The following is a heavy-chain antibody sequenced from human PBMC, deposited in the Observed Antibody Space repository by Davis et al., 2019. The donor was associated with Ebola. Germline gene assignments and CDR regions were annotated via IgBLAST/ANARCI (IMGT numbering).Heavy chain of an antibody. CDR3: ARTAPYYYYVMDV. CDR2: IYYSGST. Sequence: ESLKISCAASGFTFSDFYMSWIRQAPGKGLEWIGYIYYSGSTNYNPSLKSRVTISVDKSKNQFSLKLSYVTAADTAVYYCARTAPYYYYVMDVWGQGTTVTVSS. CDR1: GFTFSDFY. V-gene: IGHV4-59*12. J-gene: IGHJ6*02.